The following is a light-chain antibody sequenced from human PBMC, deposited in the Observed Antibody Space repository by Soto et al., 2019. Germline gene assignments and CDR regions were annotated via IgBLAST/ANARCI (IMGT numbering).Light chain of an antibody. CDR2: KAS. Sequence: DIQMTQSPSTLSASIGDRVTITCRANQSISNWLAWYQQKPGKAPKLLIYKASILEGGVPSTFSGRGSGTEFTLTISSLQPDDFATYYCQHYNSYSYTFGQGTKLEIK. CDR3: QHYNSYSYT. J-gene: IGKJ2*01. CDR1: QSISNW. V-gene: IGKV1-5*03.